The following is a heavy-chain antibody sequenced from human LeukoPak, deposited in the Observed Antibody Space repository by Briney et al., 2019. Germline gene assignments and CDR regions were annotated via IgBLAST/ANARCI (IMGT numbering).Heavy chain of an antibody. CDR2: IYHSGST. CDR1: GGSINDFY. V-gene: IGHV4-59*12. Sequence: PSETLSLTCTVSGGSINDFYWSWIRQPPGKGLEWIGYIYHSGSTYYNPSFKSRVTISVDRSKNQFSLKLSSVTAADTAVYYCARDNSWGGPHAFDIWGQGTMVTVSS. CDR3: ARDNSWGGPHAFDI. J-gene: IGHJ3*02. D-gene: IGHD3-10*01.